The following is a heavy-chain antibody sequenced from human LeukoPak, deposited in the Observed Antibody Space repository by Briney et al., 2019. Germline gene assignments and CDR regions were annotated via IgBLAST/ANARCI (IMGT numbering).Heavy chain of an antibody. D-gene: IGHD1-26*01. CDR3: TRESGAFSPFGF. V-gene: IGHV4-4*02. CDR2: VDLKGAT. J-gene: IGHJ4*02. Sequence: PSGTLSLTCAVSGGSIMTTNWWSWVRQPPGKGLEWSGEVDLKGATNYNPSLESRVSMSIDTSNNQMSLKLTSVTAADTAFYYCTRESGAFSPFGFWGQGTLVTVSS. CDR1: GGSIMTTNW.